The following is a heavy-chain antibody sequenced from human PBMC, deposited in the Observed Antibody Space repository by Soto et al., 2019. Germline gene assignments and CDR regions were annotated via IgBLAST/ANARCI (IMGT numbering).Heavy chain of an antibody. Sequence: SQTLSRTRAIPGDSVSSNSAALNWIRQSPSRGLEWLGRTYYRSKWYNDYAVSVKSRITINPDTSKNQFSLQLNSVTPEATAVYYCSYSNYYYGMDVWGQGTTVTVSS. D-gene: IGHD4-4*01. V-gene: IGHV6-1*01. CDR3: SYSNYYYGMDV. CDR1: GDSVSSNSAA. CDR2: TYYRSKWYN. J-gene: IGHJ6*02.